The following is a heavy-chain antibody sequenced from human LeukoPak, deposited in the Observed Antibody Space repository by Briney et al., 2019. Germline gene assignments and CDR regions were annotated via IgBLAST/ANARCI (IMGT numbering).Heavy chain of an antibody. CDR3: AKDLELMGIAVAGPLFDY. CDR1: GFTFSSYG. J-gene: IGHJ4*02. CDR2: IRYDGSNK. D-gene: IGHD6-19*01. V-gene: IGHV3-30*02. Sequence: PGGSLRLSCAASGFTFSSYGMHWVRQAPGKGLEWVAFIRYDGSNKYYADSVKGRFTISRDNSKNTLYLQMNSLRAEDTAVYYCAKDLELMGIAVAGPLFDYWGQGTLVTVSS.